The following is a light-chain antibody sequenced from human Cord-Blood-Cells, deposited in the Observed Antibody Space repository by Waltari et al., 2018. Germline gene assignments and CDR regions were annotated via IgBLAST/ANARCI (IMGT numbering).Light chain of an antibody. CDR3: SSYTSSSTLYV. Sequence: QSALPPPAPVSGSPGQSIPLSSTGTRSDVGGYHYFSSYQQHPGKAPKLMIYEVSNRPSGVSNRFSGSKSGNTASLTISGLQAEDEADYYCSSYTSSSTLYVFGTGTKVTVL. CDR2: EVS. CDR1: RSDVGGYHY. V-gene: IGLV2-14*01. J-gene: IGLJ1*01.